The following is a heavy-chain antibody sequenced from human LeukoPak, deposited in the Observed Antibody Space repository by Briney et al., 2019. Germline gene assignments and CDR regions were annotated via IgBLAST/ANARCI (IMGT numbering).Heavy chain of an antibody. Sequence: GGSLRLSCAASGFTFSGYWMHWVRQAPGKGLVWVSRIKNDGSSTNYADSVKGRFTISRDNAKNTLYLELNSLRAEDTAVYYCARDRGSTGWYGMNYWGQEILVTVSS. D-gene: IGHD6-19*01. V-gene: IGHV3-74*01. J-gene: IGHJ4*02. CDR1: GFTFSGYW. CDR2: IKNDGSST. CDR3: ARDRGSTGWYGMNY.